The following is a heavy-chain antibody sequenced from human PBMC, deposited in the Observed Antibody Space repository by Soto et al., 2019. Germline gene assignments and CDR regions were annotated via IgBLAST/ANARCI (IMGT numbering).Heavy chain of an antibody. CDR2: IYYSGST. J-gene: IGHJ1*01. V-gene: IGHV4-39*01. Sequence: QLQLQESGPGLVKPSETLSLTCTVFGGSISSSSYYWGWIRQPPGKGLEWIGSIYYSGSTYYNPSLKSRVTISVDTSKNQFSLKLSSVTAADTAVYYCARHYCGGDCYFAEYFQHWGQGTLVTVSS. D-gene: IGHD2-21*01. CDR1: GGSISSSSYY. CDR3: ARHYCGGDCYFAEYFQH.